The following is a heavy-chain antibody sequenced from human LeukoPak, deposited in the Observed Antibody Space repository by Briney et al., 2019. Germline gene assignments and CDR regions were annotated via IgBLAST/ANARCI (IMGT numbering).Heavy chain of an antibody. Sequence: GRSLRLSCAASGFTFSSYGMHWVRQAPGKGLEWVAVISYDGSNKYYADSVKGRFTISRDNSKNTLYLQMNSLRAEDTAVYYCAKGMGYSSSWSSWMDYWGQGTLVTVAS. D-gene: IGHD6-13*01. V-gene: IGHV3-30*18. CDR3: AKGMGYSSSWSSWMDY. CDR2: ISYDGSNK. J-gene: IGHJ4*02. CDR1: GFTFSSYG.